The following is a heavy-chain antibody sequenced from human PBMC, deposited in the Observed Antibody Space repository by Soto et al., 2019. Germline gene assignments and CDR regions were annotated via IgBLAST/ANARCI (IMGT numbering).Heavy chain of an antibody. D-gene: IGHD6-19*01. V-gene: IGHV3-48*03. CDR2: ISSSGSTI. Sequence: EVQLVESGGGLVQPGGSLRLSCVASGFTFSSYEMNWVRQAPGKGLEWVSYISSSGSTIYYADSVKGRFTISRDNAKNSLYLQMNTLRAEDTAVYYRARDNGGWTDYCGQGTLVTVSS. J-gene: IGHJ4*02. CDR3: ARDNGGWTDY. CDR1: GFTFSSYE.